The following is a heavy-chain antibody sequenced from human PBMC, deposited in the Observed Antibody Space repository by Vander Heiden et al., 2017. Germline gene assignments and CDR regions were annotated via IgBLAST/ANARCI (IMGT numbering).Heavy chain of an antibody. CDR3: ARDMIVGATTGNYYYYGMDV. Sequence: EVQLVESGVGLVKPGGSLRLSCAAFGITFRSQSMNWLRQATGKGLEWVTSISSSSSYIYYADSVKGRFTISRDNAKNSLYLQTNSLRAEDTAVYYCARDMIVGATTGNYYYYGMDVWGQGTTVTVSS. CDR2: ISSSSSYI. D-gene: IGHD1-26*01. CDR1: GITFRSQS. V-gene: IGHV3-21*01. J-gene: IGHJ6*02.